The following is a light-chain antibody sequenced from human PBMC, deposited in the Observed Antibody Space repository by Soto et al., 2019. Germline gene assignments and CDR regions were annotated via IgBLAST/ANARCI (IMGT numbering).Light chain of an antibody. CDR3: LLYMGGGNWE. CDR1: SGSVSTSYY. V-gene: IGLV8-61*01. Sequence: QAVVTQEPSFSVSPGGTVTLTCGLTSGSVSTSYYPTWYQQTPGQAPRTLIYNTNIRSSGVPDRFSGSILGNKGALTITGVQAEDESDYYCLLYMGGGNWEFGGGTKLTVL. J-gene: IGLJ3*02. CDR2: NTN.